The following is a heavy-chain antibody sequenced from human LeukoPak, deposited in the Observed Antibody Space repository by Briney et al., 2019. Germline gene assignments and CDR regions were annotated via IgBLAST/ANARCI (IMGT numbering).Heavy chain of an antibody. CDR3: ARGRYTYDY. D-gene: IGHD5-18*01. Sequence: GGSLHLSCAASGFPVSSNYMSWARQAPGKGLEWVSVIYSGGSTYYADSVKGRFTISRDNSKNTLYLQMNSLRAEDTAVYYCARGRYTYDYWGQGTLVTVSS. J-gene: IGHJ4*02. CDR2: IYSGGST. CDR1: GFPVSSNY. V-gene: IGHV3-66*01.